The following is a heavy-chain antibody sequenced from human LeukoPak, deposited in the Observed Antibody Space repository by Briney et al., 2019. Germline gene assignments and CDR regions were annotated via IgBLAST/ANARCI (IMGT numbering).Heavy chain of an antibody. Sequence: SETLSLTCTVFGGSINDPNYYWGWIRQSPGRTLEWIGTLFYDGTTYYTPSLNSRVTISMDQPNNHFSLNLKSVTATDTSVYFCERHRRPGYCYGEACSLSFWFDPWGQGTLVTVSS. D-gene: IGHD5-18*01. J-gene: IGHJ5*02. CDR3: ERHRRPGYCYGEACSLSFWFDP. CDR2: LFYDGTT. V-gene: IGHV4-39*01. CDR1: GGSINDPNYY.